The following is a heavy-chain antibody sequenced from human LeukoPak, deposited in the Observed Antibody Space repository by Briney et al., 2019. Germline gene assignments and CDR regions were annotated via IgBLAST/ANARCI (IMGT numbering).Heavy chain of an antibody. Sequence: SETLSLTCAVYGGSFSGYYWGWIRQPPGKGLEWIGEINHSGSTNYNPSLKSRVTISVDTSKNQFSLKLSSVTAADTAVYYCARARNWDKYYFDYWGQGTLVTVSS. V-gene: IGHV4-34*01. D-gene: IGHD1/OR15-1a*01. CDR2: INHSGST. CDR3: ARARNWDKYYFDY. CDR1: GGSFSGYY. J-gene: IGHJ4*02.